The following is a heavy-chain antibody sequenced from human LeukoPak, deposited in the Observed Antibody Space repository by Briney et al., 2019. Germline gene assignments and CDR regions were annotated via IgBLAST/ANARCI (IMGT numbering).Heavy chain of an antibody. V-gene: IGHV3-30*18. D-gene: IGHD4-17*01. J-gene: IGHJ4*02. Sequence: GGSLRLSCAASGFTFSSYGMHWVRQAPGKGLEWVAVISYDGSNKYYADSVKGRFTISRDNSKNTLYLQMNSLRAEDTAVYYCAKELANPRMTTMTPAGSDYWGQGTLVTVSS. CDR1: GFTFSSYG. CDR2: ISYDGSNK. CDR3: AKELANPRMTTMTPAGSDY.